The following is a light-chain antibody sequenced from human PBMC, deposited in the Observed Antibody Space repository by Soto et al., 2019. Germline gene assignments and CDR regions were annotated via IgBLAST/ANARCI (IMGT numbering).Light chain of an antibody. Sequence: QSALTQSASGSGSPGQSITISGAGTSSDVGGYNYVSWYQQHPGKAPKLIIYDVSNRPSGVSTRFSGSKSGNTASLTISGLEAEDEADYSCSSYTSTNSWVFGGGTKVTVL. CDR1: SSDVGGYNY. V-gene: IGLV2-14*01. J-gene: IGLJ3*02. CDR3: SSYTSTNSWV. CDR2: DVS.